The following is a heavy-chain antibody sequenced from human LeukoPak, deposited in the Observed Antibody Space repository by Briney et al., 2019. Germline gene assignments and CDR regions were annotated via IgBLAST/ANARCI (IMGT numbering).Heavy chain of an antibody. CDR2: IYHSGST. CDR1: GYSISSGYY. Sequence: KSSETLSLTCTVSGYSISSGYYWGWIRQPPGKGLEWIGSIYHSGSTYYNPSLKSRVTISVDTSKNQFSLKLSSVTAADTAVYYCARENYYGDYNWFDPWGLGTLVTVSS. J-gene: IGHJ5*02. CDR3: ARENYYGDYNWFDP. D-gene: IGHD4-17*01. V-gene: IGHV4-38-2*02.